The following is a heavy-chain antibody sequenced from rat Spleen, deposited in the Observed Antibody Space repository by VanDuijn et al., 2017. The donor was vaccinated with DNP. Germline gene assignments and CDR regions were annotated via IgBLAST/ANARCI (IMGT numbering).Heavy chain of an antibody. Sequence: EVQLVESGGGLVQPGRSLKLSCAASGFTFRDYYMAWVRQAPTKGLEWVAYISYDGGNTYYRVSVKGRFTISRDNAKNTQYLQMDSLRSEDTATYYCARIPAGTYYFDYWGQGVIVTVSS. J-gene: IGHJ2*01. D-gene: IGHD5-1*01. CDR2: ISYDGGNT. CDR3: ARIPAGTYYFDY. CDR1: GFTFRDYY. V-gene: IGHV5S13*01.